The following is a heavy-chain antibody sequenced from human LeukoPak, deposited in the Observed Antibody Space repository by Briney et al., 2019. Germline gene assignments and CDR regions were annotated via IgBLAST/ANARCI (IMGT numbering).Heavy chain of an antibody. CDR2: IYPGGSDV. D-gene: IGHD1-1*01. J-gene: IGHJ5*02. CDR1: GYSFTNYW. CDR3: AGWPTGAGANWFDP. Sequence: GESLKISCKASGYSFTNYWIGWVRQMPGEGLEWMAIIYPGGSDVKYSPSFQGQVTISADKSISTAYLQWSSLKASDTAMYYCAGWPTGAGANWFDPWGQGTLVTVSS. V-gene: IGHV5-51*01.